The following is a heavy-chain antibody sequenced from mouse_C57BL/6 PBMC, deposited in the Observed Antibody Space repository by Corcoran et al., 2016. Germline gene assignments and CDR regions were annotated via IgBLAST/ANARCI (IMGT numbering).Heavy chain of an antibody. V-gene: IGHV1-55*01. CDR1: GYTFTSYW. D-gene: IGHD1-1*01. Sequence: QVQLQQPGAELVKPGASVKMSYKASGYTFTSYWITWVKQRPGQGLEWIGDIYPGSGSTNYNEKFMSKATLTVDTSSSTAYMQLSSLTSEDSAVYYCARDYYVSSYEAWFAYWGQGTLVTVSA. CDR3: ARDYYVSSYEAWFAY. CDR2: IYPGSGST. J-gene: IGHJ3*01.